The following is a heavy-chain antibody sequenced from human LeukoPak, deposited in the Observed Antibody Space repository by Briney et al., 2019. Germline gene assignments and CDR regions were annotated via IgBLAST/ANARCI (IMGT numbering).Heavy chain of an antibody. J-gene: IGHJ4*02. CDR1: GFTFSSYA. CDR2: INNIGDST. CDR3: ARTGVDTFDY. V-gene: IGHV3-23*01. Sequence: GGSLRLSCAVSGFTFSSYALSWVRQAPGKGLEWVSAINNIGDSTYYADSVKGRFTISRDDSKSTLYLQMNSLRADDTAVYYCARTGVDTFDYWGQGALVTVSS. D-gene: IGHD5-18*01.